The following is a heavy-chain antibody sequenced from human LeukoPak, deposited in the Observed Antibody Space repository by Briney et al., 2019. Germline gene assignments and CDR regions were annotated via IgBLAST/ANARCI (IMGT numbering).Heavy chain of an antibody. V-gene: IGHV3-23*01. CDR1: GFTFSSYA. CDR3: AKMLRAVAGIGIVMDV. CDR2: ISGSGGST. D-gene: IGHD6-19*01. J-gene: IGHJ6*03. Sequence: GGSLRLSCAASGFTFSSYAMSWVRQAPGKGLEWVSAISGSGGSTYYADSVKGRYTISRDNSKNTLYLQMNSLRAEDTAVYYCAKMLRAVAGIGIVMDVWGKGTTVIISS.